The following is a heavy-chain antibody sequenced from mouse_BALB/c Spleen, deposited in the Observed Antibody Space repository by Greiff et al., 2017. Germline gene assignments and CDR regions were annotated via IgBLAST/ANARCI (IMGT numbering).Heavy chain of an antibody. Sequence: EVHLVESGPELVKPGASVKISCKTSGYTFTEYTMHWVKQSHGKSLEWIGGINPNNGGTSYNQKFKGKATLTVDKSSSTAYMELRSLTSEDSAVYYCASPMITRSLFAYWGRGTLVTVSA. D-gene: IGHD2-4*01. CDR3: ASPMITRSLFAY. CDR2: INPNNGGT. V-gene: IGHV1-18*01. J-gene: IGHJ3*01. CDR1: GYTFTEYT.